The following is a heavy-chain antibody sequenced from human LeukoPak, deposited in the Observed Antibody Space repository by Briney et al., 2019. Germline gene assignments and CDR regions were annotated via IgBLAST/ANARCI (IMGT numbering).Heavy chain of an antibody. V-gene: IGHV4-30-2*01. D-gene: IGHD3-16*01. CDR1: GGSISSGGYS. CDR2: IYHSGST. J-gene: IGHJ4*02. Sequence: SQTLSLTCAVSGGSISSGGYSWSWIRQPPGKGLEWIGYIYHSGSTYYNPSLKSRVTISVDRSKNQFSLNLSSVTAADTAVYYCAKDQYDGSQFPFDYWGQGTLVTVSS. CDR3: AKDQYDGSQFPFDY.